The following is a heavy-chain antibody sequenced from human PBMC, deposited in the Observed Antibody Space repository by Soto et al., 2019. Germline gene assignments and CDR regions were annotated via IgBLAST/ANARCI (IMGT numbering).Heavy chain of an antibody. J-gene: IGHJ6*02. V-gene: IGHV1-18*01. CDR3: ARAREGCTNGVCPGDYYYGMDV. CDR2: ISAYNGNT. CDR1: GYTFTSYG. D-gene: IGHD2-8*01. Sequence: ASVKVSCKASGYTFTSYGISWVRQAPGQGLEWMGWISAYNGNTNYAQKLQGRVTMTTDTSTSTAYMELRSLRSDDTAVYYCARAREGCTNGVCPGDYYYGMDVWGQGTTLTVSS.